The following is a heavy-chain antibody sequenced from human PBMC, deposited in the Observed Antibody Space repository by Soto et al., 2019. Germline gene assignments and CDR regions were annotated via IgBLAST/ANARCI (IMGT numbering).Heavy chain of an antibody. CDR1: GGSFSGYY. CDR2: INHRGST. Sequence: QVQLQQWGAGLLKPSETLSLTCAVYGGSFSGYYWSWIRQPPGKGLEWIGEINHRGSTNYNPSLKGGVPISVDVSKSQFALKLSSVTAAATAVYYCARGKDGSFDLWGRGTPVTVSS. CDR3: ARGKDGSFDL. V-gene: IGHV4-34*01. D-gene: IGHD3-22*01. J-gene: IGHJ2*01.